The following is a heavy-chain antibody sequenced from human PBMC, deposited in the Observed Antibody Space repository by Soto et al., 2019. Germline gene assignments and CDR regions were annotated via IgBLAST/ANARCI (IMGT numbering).Heavy chain of an antibody. CDR3: TRFAASLGYYMDV. CDR2: VRSKPNNYAT. J-gene: IGHJ6*03. V-gene: IGHV3-73*01. CDR1: GFTFSTSA. D-gene: IGHD3-16*01. Sequence: GSLRLSCAASGFTFSTSAMHWVRQASGKGLEWLGRVRSKPNNYATEYGASVTGRFTISRDDSKNAAYLQMNSLKTEDTAVYYCTRFAASLGYYMDVCGKGTTVTVS.